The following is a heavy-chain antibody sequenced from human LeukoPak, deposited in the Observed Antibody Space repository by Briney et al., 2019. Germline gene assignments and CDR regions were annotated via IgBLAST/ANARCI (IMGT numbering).Heavy chain of an antibody. V-gene: IGHV4-34*01. J-gene: IGHJ3*02. D-gene: IGHD2-15*01. CDR1: GGSFSGYY. CDR2: INHSGST. Sequence: SETLSLTCAVYGGSFSGYYWSWIRQPPGKGLEWIGEINHSGSTNYNPSLKSRVTISVDTSKNQFSLKLSSVTAADTAVYYCARRIGYCSGGSCYGAFDIWGQGTMVTVSS. CDR3: ARRIGYCSGGSCYGAFDI.